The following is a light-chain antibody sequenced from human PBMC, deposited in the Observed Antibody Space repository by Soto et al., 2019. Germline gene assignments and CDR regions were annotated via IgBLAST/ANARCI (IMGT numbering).Light chain of an antibody. CDR1: RSVSSY. J-gene: IGKJ5*01. CDR2: DAS. Sequence: EIVLTQSPATLSLSPGESATLSCRATRSVSSYLAWYQQKPGQAPRLLIYDASSRPTDIPARFSGSGSGTDFTLTVSSLGPEDFALYYCQQRSNWPITFGQGTRLEIK. V-gene: IGKV3-11*01. CDR3: QQRSNWPIT.